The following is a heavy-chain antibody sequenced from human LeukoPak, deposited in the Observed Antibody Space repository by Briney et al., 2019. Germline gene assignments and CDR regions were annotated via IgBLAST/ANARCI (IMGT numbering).Heavy chain of an antibody. J-gene: IGHJ4*02. CDR1: GFTFSSYA. CDR2: ISYDGSNK. V-gene: IGHV3-30-3*01. D-gene: IGHD4-17*01. Sequence: GRSLRLSCAASGFTFSSYAMHWVRQAPGKGLEWVAVISYDGSNKYYADSVKGRFTISRDNSKNTLYLQMNSLRAEDTAVYYCASSEDRYGDPYYFDYWGQGTLVTVSS. CDR3: ASSEDRYGDPYYFDY.